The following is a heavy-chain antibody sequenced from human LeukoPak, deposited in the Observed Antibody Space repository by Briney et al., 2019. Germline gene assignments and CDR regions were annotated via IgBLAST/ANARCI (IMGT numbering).Heavy chain of an antibody. V-gene: IGHV1-3*01. D-gene: IGHD4-11*01. CDR3: ARDMGTVTTGLLNDY. J-gene: IGHJ4*02. CDR1: GYTFTSYA. CDR2: INAGNGNT. Sequence: ASVKVSCKASGYTFTSYAMHWVRQAPGQRLEWMGWINAGNGNTKYSQKFQGRVTITRDTSASTAYMEVSSLRSEDTAVYYCARDMGTVTTGLLNDYWGQGTLVTVSS.